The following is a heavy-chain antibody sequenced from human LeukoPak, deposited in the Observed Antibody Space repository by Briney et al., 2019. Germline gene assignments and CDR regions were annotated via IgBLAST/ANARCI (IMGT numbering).Heavy chain of an antibody. V-gene: IGHV1-69*13. CDR3: ARVRVAGTSFDY. CDR2: IIPIFGTA. J-gene: IGHJ4*02. Sequence: ASVKVSCKASGGTFSSYAISWVRQAPGQGLEWMGGIIPIFGTANYAQKFQGRVTITADESTSTAYMELSSPRSEDTAVYYCARVRVAGTSFDYWGQGTLVTVSS. D-gene: IGHD6-19*01. CDR1: GGTFSSYA.